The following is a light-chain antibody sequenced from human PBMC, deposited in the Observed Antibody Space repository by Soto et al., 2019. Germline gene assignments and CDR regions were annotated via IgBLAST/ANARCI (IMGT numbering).Light chain of an antibody. Sequence: QSALTQSPSAPGSPGQSVTISCTGTSSDVGGYNYVSWFQQHPGKAPKVIIYGVANRPSGVPDRFSGSKSGNTASLTVSGLQAEDEADYYCSSYAGSNNFVFGTGTKVTVL. CDR2: GVA. CDR1: SSDVGGYNY. V-gene: IGLV2-8*01. J-gene: IGLJ1*01. CDR3: SSYAGSNNFV.